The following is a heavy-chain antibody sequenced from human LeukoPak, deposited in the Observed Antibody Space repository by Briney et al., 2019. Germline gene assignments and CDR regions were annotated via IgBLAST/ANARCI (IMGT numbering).Heavy chain of an antibody. V-gene: IGHV4-59*08. CDR1: GGSISSYY. CDR3: ARANWIQLWLTGMDV. Sequence: KPSENLSLTCTVSGGSISSYYWSWIRQPPGKGLEWIGYIYYSGSTNYNPSLKSRVTISVDTSKNQFSLKLSSVTAADTAVYYCARANWIQLWLTGMDVWGQGTTVTVSS. D-gene: IGHD5-18*01. CDR2: IYYSGST. J-gene: IGHJ6*02.